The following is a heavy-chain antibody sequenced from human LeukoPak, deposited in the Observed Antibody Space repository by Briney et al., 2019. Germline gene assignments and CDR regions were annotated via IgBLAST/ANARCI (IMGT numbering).Heavy chain of an antibody. CDR3: ARGPFDP. V-gene: IGHV3-30-3*01. Sequence: GRSLRLSCAASGFTFSSYAMHWVRQAPGKGLEWVAVISYDGSNKYYVDSVKGRFTISRDNSKNTLYLQMNSLRAEDTAVYYCARGPFDPWGQGTLVTVSS. J-gene: IGHJ5*02. CDR2: ISYDGSNK. CDR1: GFTFSSYA.